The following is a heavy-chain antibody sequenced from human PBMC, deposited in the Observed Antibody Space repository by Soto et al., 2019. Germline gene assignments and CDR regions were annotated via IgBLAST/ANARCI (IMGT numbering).Heavy chain of an antibody. J-gene: IGHJ4*02. D-gene: IGHD4-17*01. CDR3: AHAHTTVSLGY. CDR2: IYWDDDK. V-gene: IGHV2-5*02. Sequence: QITLKESGPTLVKPTQTLTLTCTFSGFSLSPRGVGVGWIRQPPGKALEWLALIYWDDDKRYSPSLKSRLTITKDTSKNQVVLTLTNMDPVDTATYYCAHAHTTVSLGYWGQGTLVTVSS. CDR1: GFSLSPRGVG.